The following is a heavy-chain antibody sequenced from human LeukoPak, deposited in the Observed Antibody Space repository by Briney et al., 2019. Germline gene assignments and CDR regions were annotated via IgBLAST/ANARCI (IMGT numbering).Heavy chain of an antibody. Sequence: PGGSLRLSCAASGFTFSTYAMSWVRQAPGKGLEWVSHIRGTGTGTDYADAVKGRFTISRDNAKNSLYLQMNSLRAEDTAVYYCAANWGRAKQQIDYWGQGTLVTVSS. J-gene: IGHJ4*02. D-gene: IGHD7-27*01. CDR3: AANWGRAKQQIDY. V-gene: IGHV3-23*01. CDR2: IRGTGTGT. CDR1: GFTFSTYA.